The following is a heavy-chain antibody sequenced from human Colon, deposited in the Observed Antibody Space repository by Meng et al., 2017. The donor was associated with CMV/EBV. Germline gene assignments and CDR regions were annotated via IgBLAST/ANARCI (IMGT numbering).Heavy chain of an antibody. CDR1: GFTLRNYN. CDR2: ISSSATTI. D-gene: IGHD5-24*01. CDR3: ARDREMANDY. Sequence: GGSLRLSCAVSGFTLRNYNMNWVRQAPAKGLEWVSYISSSATTIYYADSVKGRFTISRDNAKNSLYLQMNSLRAEDTAVYYCARDREMANDYWGQGTLVTVSS. V-gene: IGHV3-48*04. J-gene: IGHJ4*02.